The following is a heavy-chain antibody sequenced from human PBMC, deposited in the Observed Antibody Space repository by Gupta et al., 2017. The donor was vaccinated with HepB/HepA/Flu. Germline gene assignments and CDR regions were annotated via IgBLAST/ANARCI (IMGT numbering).Heavy chain of an antibody. Sequence: QVQLVQSGAEVKTPGASVKVSCKAPGYTFTGNHLHWMRQAPGQGLEWMGRMHPNSGGTNYVQKFQGRVTMTWDTSITTAYMELSSLTSDDTAGYYCADLGAHNWFDPWGQGTLVTVSS. CDR2: MHPNSGGT. CDR1: GYTFTGNH. J-gene: IGHJ5*02. D-gene: IGHD1-26*01. V-gene: IGHV1-2*02. CDR3: ADLGAHNWFDP.